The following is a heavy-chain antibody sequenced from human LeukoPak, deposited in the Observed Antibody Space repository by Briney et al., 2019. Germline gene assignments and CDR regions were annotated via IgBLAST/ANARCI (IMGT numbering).Heavy chain of an antibody. J-gene: IGHJ4*02. CDR2: IYHSGST. CDR1: GGSISSGGYS. Sequence: PSQTLSLTCAVSGGSISSGGYSWSWIRQPPGKGLGWIGYIYHSGSTYYNPSLKSRVTISVDRSKNQFSLKLSSVTAADTAVYYCARGGRHYYDSSGYYYVYWGQGTLVTVSS. V-gene: IGHV4-30-2*01. CDR3: ARGGRHYYDSSGYYYVY. D-gene: IGHD3-22*01.